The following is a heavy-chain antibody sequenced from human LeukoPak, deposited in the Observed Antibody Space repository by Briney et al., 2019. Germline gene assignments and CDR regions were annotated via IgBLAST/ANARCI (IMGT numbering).Heavy chain of an antibody. J-gene: IGHJ3*02. CDR2: THPNSGGT. D-gene: IGHD1-14*01. CDR3: AGQSGQGDAFDI. Sequence: ASVKVSCKASGGTFSSYAISWVRQAPGQGLEWMGWTHPNSGGTYYAQKFQGRVTMTRDTSISTVYMELTRLESDDTAVYYCAGQSGQGDAFDIWGQGTMVTVSS. V-gene: IGHV1-2*02. CDR1: GGTFSSYA.